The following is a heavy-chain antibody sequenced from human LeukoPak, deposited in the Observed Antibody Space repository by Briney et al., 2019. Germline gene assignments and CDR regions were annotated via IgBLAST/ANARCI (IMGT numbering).Heavy chain of an antibody. Sequence: PGGSLRLSCAASGFTVSNNYMSWVRQAPGKGLEWVANINQDGSEKYYVNSVKGRFTISRDNAKNSLYLQMNSLRAEDTAIYFCAREDDWNYEDYWGQGTLVTVSS. J-gene: IGHJ4*02. D-gene: IGHD1-7*01. V-gene: IGHV3-7*01. CDR1: GFTVSNNY. CDR3: AREDDWNYEDY. CDR2: INQDGSEK.